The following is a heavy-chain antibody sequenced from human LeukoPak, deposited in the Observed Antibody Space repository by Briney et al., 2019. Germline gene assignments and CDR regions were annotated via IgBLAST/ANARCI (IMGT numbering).Heavy chain of an antibody. D-gene: IGHD6-13*01. Sequence: PGGSLRLSCAASGFTVSSNYMSWVRQAPGKGLEWVSVIYSGGSTYYADSVKGRFTISRDNSKNTLYLQMNSLRAEDTAVYYCAKDIRQQLTHYYYYGMDVWGQGTTVTVSS. CDR1: GFTVSSNY. CDR3: AKDIRQQLTHYYYYGMDV. J-gene: IGHJ6*02. V-gene: IGHV3-53*01. CDR2: IYSGGST.